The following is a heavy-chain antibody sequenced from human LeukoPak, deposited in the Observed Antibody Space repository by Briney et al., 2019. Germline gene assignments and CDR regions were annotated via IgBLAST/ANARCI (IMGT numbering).Heavy chain of an antibody. CDR1: GGSFSGYY. V-gene: IGHV4-34*01. Sequence: SETLSLTCAVYGGSFSGYYWSWIRQPPGKGLEWIGEINHSGSTNYNPSLKSRVTISVDTSKNQFSLKLSSVTAADTAVYYCARDIKCSGGSCALNWFDPWGQGTLVTVSS. D-gene: IGHD2-15*01. CDR2: INHSGST. J-gene: IGHJ5*02. CDR3: ARDIKCSGGSCALNWFDP.